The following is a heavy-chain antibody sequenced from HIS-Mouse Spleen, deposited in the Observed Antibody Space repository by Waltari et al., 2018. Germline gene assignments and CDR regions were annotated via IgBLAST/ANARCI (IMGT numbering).Heavy chain of an antibody. Sequence: QVQLVQSGAEVKKPGSSVKVSCKASGGTFSSYAISWVRQAPGQGLGWRGGIIPIFGNATSAQKFQGRVTIAADESTSTAYMELSSLRSEDTAVYYCARALQGGDDAFDIWGQGTMVTVSS. CDR3: ARALQGGDDAFDI. V-gene: IGHV1-69*01. D-gene: IGHD7-27*01. J-gene: IGHJ3*02. CDR1: GGTFSSYA. CDR2: IIPIFGNA.